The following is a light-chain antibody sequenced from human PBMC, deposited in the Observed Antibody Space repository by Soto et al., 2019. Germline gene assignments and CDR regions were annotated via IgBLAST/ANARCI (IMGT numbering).Light chain of an antibody. CDR1: SSDVGSYNF. CDR3: SSYAGSNNFGVL. Sequence: QSALTQPPSASGSPGQSVTISCTGTSSDVGSYNFVSWYQQHPGKAPKLMIYEVTKRPSGVPDRFSGSKSDNTASLTVSGLQAEDKADYYCSSYAGSNNFGVLFGGGTKLTVL. CDR2: EVT. V-gene: IGLV2-8*01. J-gene: IGLJ2*01.